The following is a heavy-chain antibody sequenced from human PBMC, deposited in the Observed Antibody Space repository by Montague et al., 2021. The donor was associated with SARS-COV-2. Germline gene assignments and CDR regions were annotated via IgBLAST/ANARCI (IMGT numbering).Heavy chain of an antibody. V-gene: IGHV4-59*01. J-gene: IGHJ4*02. CDR3: ARVHYYTGYVDS. Sequence: SETLSLTCTVSGGSMRDYYWSWIRQPPGEGLEWIGNIYYSGSTDYNPSPNSRVTLSLDTSKNQFSLNLRSVTAADTAFYYCARVHYYTGYVDSWGQGTLVSVSS. CDR1: GGSMRDYY. D-gene: IGHD3-22*01. CDR2: IYYSGST.